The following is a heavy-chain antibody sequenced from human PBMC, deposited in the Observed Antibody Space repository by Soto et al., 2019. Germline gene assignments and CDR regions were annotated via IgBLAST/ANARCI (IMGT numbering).Heavy chain of an antibody. CDR2: ISGSGDRT. Sequence: EVQLLESGGGLVQPGGSLRLSCAASGFTFSNYAMSWVRQAQGKGLEWVSAISGSGDRTYYADSVKGRFTISRDKSKNTLYLQMSSLRAEDTALYYCAKGGTTVVTDFDYWGQGPLVTVSS. CDR3: AKGGTTVVTDFDY. J-gene: IGHJ4*02. CDR1: GFTFSNYA. V-gene: IGHV3-23*01. D-gene: IGHD4-17*01.